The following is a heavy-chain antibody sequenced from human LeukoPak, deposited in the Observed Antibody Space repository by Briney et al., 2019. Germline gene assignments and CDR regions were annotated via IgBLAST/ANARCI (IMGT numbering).Heavy chain of an antibody. CDR1: GGSISSSSYY. J-gene: IGHJ4*02. Sequence: PSETLSLTCTVSGGSISSSSYYWGWIRQPPGKGLEWIGSIYYSGSTYYNPSLKSRVTISVDTSKNQFSLKLSSVTAADTAVYYCARSFTIFGVVITHDYWGQGTLVTVSS. CDR2: IYYSGST. CDR3: ARSFTIFGVVITHDY. V-gene: IGHV4-39*01. D-gene: IGHD3-3*01.